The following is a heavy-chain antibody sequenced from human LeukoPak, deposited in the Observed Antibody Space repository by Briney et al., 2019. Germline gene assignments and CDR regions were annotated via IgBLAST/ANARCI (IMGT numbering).Heavy chain of an antibody. CDR2: IYYSGST. Sequence: PETLSLTCTVSGGSISSYYWSWIRQPPGRGLEWIGYIYYSGSTNYNPSLKSRVTMSVDTSKNQFSLKLSSVTAADTAVYYCARPDGSYLTWGQGTLVTVSS. J-gene: IGHJ5*02. CDR3: ARPDGSYLT. V-gene: IGHV4-59*08. CDR1: GGSISSYY. D-gene: IGHD1-26*01.